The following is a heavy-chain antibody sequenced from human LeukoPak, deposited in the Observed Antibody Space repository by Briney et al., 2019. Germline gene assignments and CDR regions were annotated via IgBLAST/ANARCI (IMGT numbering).Heavy chain of an antibody. V-gene: IGHV4-59*01. CDR2: IYYSGST. CDR1: GGSINSYY. J-gene: IGHJ4*02. D-gene: IGHD3-22*01. Sequence: SETLSLTCTVSGGSINSYYWSWIRQPPGKGLEWIGYIYYSGSTNYNPSLKSRVTISVDTSKNQFSLKLSSVTAADTAVYYCARDSSGYPTFDYWGQGTLVTVSS. CDR3: ARDSSGYPTFDY.